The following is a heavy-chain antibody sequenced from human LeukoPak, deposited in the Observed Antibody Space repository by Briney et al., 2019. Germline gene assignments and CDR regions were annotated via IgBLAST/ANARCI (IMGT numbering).Heavy chain of an antibody. CDR2: ISGSGGST. Sequence: QPGGSLRLSCAASGFTFSSYSMNWVRQAPGKGLEWVSAISGSGGSTYYADSVKGRFTISRDNSKNTLYLQMNSLRAEDTAVYYCAKFLVGQLGAEKYYFDYWGQGTLVTVSS. CDR1: GFTFSSYS. V-gene: IGHV3-23*01. J-gene: IGHJ4*02. D-gene: IGHD6-13*01. CDR3: AKFLVGQLGAEKYYFDY.